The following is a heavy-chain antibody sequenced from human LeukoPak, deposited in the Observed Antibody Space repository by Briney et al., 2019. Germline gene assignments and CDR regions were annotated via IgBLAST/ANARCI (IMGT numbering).Heavy chain of an antibody. CDR2: MYHSGST. V-gene: IGHV4-38-2*02. J-gene: IGHJ4*02. CDR1: GYSISSAYY. CDR3: ARVARHDYTYYPGGNYFDY. D-gene: IGHD4-11*01. Sequence: PSETLSLTCSVSGYSISSAYYWGWIRQPPGKGLEWIGTMYHSGSTNYNPSLKSRVTISVDTSKNQFSLKLSSVTAADTAVYYCARVARHDYTYYPGGNYFDYWGQGTLVTVSS.